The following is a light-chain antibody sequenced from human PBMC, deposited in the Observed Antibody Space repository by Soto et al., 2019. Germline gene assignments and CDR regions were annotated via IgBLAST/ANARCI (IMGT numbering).Light chain of an antibody. CDR1: QSVTSSH. Sequence: EIVLTQTPGTLSLSPGGRATLSCRASQSVTSSHLAWYQQKPGQAPRLLIYGASTRATGIPDRFSGSGSDTDFSLTIRRLDPEDFAMYYCLLYFSPDRYTFGPGTKVQIK. CDR3: LLYFSPDRYT. J-gene: IGKJ2*01. V-gene: IGKV3-20*01. CDR2: GAS.